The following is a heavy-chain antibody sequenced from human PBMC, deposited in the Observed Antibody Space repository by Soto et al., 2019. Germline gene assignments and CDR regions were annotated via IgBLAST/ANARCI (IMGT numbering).Heavy chain of an antibody. J-gene: IGHJ4*02. CDR2: LNPKSGNT. CDR1: GYSFTKFD. V-gene: IGHV1-8*01. Sequence: ASVKVSCKASGYSFTKFDINWVRQAPGQGLEWMGWLNPKSGNTGYAQNFQGRVTMTRDTSISTAYMELRSLRSEDTALYYCARVTAGSSDFDYWGQGTLVTVSS. CDR3: ARVTAGSSDFDY. D-gene: IGHD6-6*01.